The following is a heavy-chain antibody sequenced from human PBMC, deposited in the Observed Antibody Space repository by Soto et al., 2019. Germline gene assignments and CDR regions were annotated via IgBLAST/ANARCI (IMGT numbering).Heavy chain of an antibody. J-gene: IGHJ4*02. V-gene: IGHV1-2*02. CDR1: GYIFTGYY. CDR2: INPNTGGT. CDR3: ARGVAG. Sequence: QVRLVQSGAEVKKPGASVKVSCKGSGYIFTGYYIPWVRQAPGQGLEWMGRINPNTGGTDYAQKFQGRVTTTRDTSMSTGYMELSRLTYDDTAMYYCARGVAGWGQGTLVTVSS. D-gene: IGHD3-16*01.